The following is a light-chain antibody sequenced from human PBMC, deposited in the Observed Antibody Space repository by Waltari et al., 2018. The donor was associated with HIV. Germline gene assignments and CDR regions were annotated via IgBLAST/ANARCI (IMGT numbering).Light chain of an antibody. CDR2: GSF. V-gene: IGKV1-39*01. J-gene: IGKJ3*01. Sequence: DIEMTQAPSSLSASVGDRVTITCRASESIGNNINWYQQKVGEALNLLIYGSFTLNTGVPSRFSGSGFGRDFTLTISSLQPDDFATYYCQQSYGVPLIFGPGTKANVK. CDR1: ESIGNN. CDR3: QQSYGVPLI.